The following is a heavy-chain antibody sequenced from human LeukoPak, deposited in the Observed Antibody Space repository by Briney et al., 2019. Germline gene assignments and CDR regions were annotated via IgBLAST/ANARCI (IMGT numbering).Heavy chain of an antibody. D-gene: IGHD5-24*01. CDR3: ARCYKGYYYYYMDV. V-gene: IGHV5-51*01. CDR1: AYSSTSYW. CDR2: IYPGDSDT. J-gene: IGHJ6*03. Sequence: GQSLKISCKGSAYSSTSYWIGWVRQMPAKGLEWMGFIYPGDSDTRYSPSFQGQVTISADKSISTAYLQWSSLKAPDTAMYYCARCYKGYYYYYMDVWGKGTTVTISS.